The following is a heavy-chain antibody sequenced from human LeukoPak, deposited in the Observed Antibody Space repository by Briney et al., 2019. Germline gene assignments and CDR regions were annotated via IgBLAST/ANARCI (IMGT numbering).Heavy chain of an antibody. CDR3: AREGSQDAFDI. J-gene: IGHJ3*02. CDR2: INPNSGGT. Sequence: ASVKVPCKASGYTFTSYGISWVRQAPGQGLEWMGWINPNSGGTNYAQKFQGWVTMTRDTSISTAYMELSRLRSDDTAVYYCAREGSQDAFDIWGQGTMVTVSP. CDR1: GYTFTSYG. V-gene: IGHV1-2*04.